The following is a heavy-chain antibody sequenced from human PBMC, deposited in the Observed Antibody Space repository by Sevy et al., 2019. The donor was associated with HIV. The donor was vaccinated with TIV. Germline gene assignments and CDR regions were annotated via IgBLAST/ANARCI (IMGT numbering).Heavy chain of an antibody. Sequence: GGSLRLSCVASGFTFSDHYMDWIRQAPGKGLEWIGRIRNKANTYSTEYGASVKGRFTISRDDSKNSLYLQMNSLKTEDTAVYYCARVKTTNLGDDQDDYWGQGTLVTVSS. D-gene: IGHD2-8*01. V-gene: IGHV3-72*01. CDR2: IRNKANTYST. J-gene: IGHJ4*02. CDR1: GFTFSDHY. CDR3: ARVKTTNLGDDQDDY.